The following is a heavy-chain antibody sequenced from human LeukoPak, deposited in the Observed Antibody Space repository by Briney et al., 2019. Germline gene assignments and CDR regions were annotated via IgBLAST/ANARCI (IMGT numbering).Heavy chain of an antibody. Sequence: VQPGRSLRLSCAASGFTFSTYAMHWVRQGPGKGLEWVAVISYDGSNKYYADSVKGGFTLSRDNSKNTLYPQMSTLSAEGTAVYYCARTTTPHYYGSGRYALGYWGQGTLVTVPS. CDR1: GFTFSTYA. CDR3: ARTTTPHYYGSGRYALGY. D-gene: IGHD3-10*01. J-gene: IGHJ4*02. CDR2: ISYDGSNK. V-gene: IGHV3-30-3*01.